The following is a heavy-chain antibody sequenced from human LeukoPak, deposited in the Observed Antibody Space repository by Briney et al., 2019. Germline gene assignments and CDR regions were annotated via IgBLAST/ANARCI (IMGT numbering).Heavy chain of an antibody. J-gene: IGHJ4*02. CDR2: ISGYTGHT. Sequence: SVKVSCKASGNTFTSYGISGVRQAPGQGLEWIGWISGYTGHTDYPQKLQGRVTITMDTSTSTTYMDLRSLRSEDTVVYYCARSFSSGWYFDYWGQGTLVPVSS. V-gene: IGHV1-18*04. D-gene: IGHD6-19*01. CDR1: GNTFTSYG. CDR3: ARSFSSGWYFDY.